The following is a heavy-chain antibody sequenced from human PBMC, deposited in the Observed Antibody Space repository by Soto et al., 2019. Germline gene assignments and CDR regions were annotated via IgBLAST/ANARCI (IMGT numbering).Heavy chain of an antibody. J-gene: IGHJ3*02. CDR3: ARDRPPRIAAAGTLGAFDI. CDR1: GFTFSSYS. CDR2: ISSSSSYI. D-gene: IGHD6-13*01. Sequence: GGSLRLSCAASGFTFSSYSMNWVRQAPGKGLEWVSSISSSSSYIYYADSVKGRVTISRDNAKNSLYLQMNSLRAEDTAVYYCARDRPPRIAAAGTLGAFDIWGQGTMVTVSS. V-gene: IGHV3-21*01.